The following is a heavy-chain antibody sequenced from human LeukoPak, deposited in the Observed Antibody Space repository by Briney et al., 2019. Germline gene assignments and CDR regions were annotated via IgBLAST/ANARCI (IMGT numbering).Heavy chain of an antibody. CDR2: IYYSGST. CDR3: ARDRSIAASPWEFDP. CDR1: GGSISSYY. D-gene: IGHD6-6*01. J-gene: IGHJ5*02. Sequence: PSETLSLTCTVSGGSISSYYWSWIRQPPGKGLEWIGYIYYSGSTNYNPSLKSRVTISVDTSKNQFSLKLSSVTAADTAVYYCARDRSIAASPWEFDPWGQGTLVTVSS. V-gene: IGHV4-59*01.